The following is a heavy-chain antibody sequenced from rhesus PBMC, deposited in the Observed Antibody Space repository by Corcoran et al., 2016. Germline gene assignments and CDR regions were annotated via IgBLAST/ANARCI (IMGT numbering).Heavy chain of an antibody. CDR3: ASRIAAPFDY. V-gene: IGHV4-65*01. CDR1: GGSVSSGNW. Sequence: QVQLQESGPGLVKPSETLSLTCGVSGGSVSSGNWWSWIRQPPGKGLEWIGFISGSSGSTYFNPSLKIRVTISTDTSKNQFSLKLSSVTAADTAVYYCASRIAAPFDYWGQGVLVTVSS. J-gene: IGHJ4*01. D-gene: IGHD6-31*01. CDR2: ISGSSGST.